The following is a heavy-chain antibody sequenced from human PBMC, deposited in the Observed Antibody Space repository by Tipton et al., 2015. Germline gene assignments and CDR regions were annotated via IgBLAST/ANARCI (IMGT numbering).Heavy chain of an antibody. Sequence: QLVQSGPEVKRPGSSVKVSCTASGDNFSGYTISWVRHVPGQGLEWMGVIIPIFRKIYYAQKFQGRVTVTADESMTTVYMELSSLRSEDTAIYYCAGTDTSDSYDFDYWGQGTLVTVSS. CDR1: GDNFSGYT. CDR2: IIPIFRKI. D-gene: IGHD3-22*01. V-gene: IGHV1-69*01. J-gene: IGHJ4*02. CDR3: AGTDTSDSYDFDY.